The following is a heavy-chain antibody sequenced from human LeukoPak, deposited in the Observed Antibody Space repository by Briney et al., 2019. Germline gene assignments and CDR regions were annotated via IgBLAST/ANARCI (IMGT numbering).Heavy chain of an antibody. Sequence: SETLSLTCAVYGGSFSGYYWSWIRQPPGKGLEWIGEISHTGSTNYNPPLKSRVTISVDTSKNQSSLKLSSVTAADTAVYYCARGRVNWGQGTLVTVSS. D-gene: IGHD3-3*01. V-gene: IGHV4-34*01. CDR2: ISHTGST. J-gene: IGHJ4*02. CDR1: GGSFSGYY. CDR3: ARGRVN.